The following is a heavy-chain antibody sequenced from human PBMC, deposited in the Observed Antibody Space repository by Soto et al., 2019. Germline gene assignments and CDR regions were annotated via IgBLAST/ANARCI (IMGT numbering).Heavy chain of an antibody. V-gene: IGHV4-61*01. CDR3: ARGYYDSSGYYYATYPFDY. Sequence: SETLSLTCTVSGGSVSSGSYYWSWIRQPPGKGLEWIGYIYYSGSTNYNPSLKSRVTISVDTSKNQFSLELSSVTAADTAVYYCARGYYDSSGYYYATYPFDYWGQGTLVTVSS. CDR2: IYYSGST. CDR1: GGSVSSGSYY. J-gene: IGHJ4*02. D-gene: IGHD3-22*01.